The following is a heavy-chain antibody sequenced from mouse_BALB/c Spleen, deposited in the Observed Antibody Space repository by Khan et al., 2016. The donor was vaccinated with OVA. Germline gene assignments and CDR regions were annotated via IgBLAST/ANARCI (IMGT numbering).Heavy chain of an antibody. CDR1: GFSLTGYG. D-gene: IGHD2-10*01. J-gene: IGHJ4*01. V-gene: IGHV2-6-7*01. CDR2: IWGDGTT. Sequence: VQLQESGPGLVAPSQSLSITCTVSGFSLTGYGVTWVRQPPGKGLEWLGMIWGDGTTDYKSALKSRLSINNDNSKSQVFLKMNSLQTDDTARYYCARAYYGNYREAMDYWGQGTSVTVSS. CDR3: ARAYYGNYREAMDY.